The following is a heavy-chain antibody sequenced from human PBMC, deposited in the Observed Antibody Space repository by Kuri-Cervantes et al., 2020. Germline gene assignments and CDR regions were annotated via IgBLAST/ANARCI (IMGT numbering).Heavy chain of an antibody. CDR1: GFTFSSYS. D-gene: IGHD2-2*01. CDR3: ARDRVQLPAAMEGYYYYYYMDV. Sequence: GESLKISCVASGFTFSSYSMNWVRQAPGKGLEWVSYISSSSSTIYYADSVKGRFTISRDNAKNSLYLQMNSLGAEDTAVYYCARDRVQLPAAMEGYYYYYYMDVWGKGTTVTVSS. V-gene: IGHV3-48*01. J-gene: IGHJ6*03. CDR2: ISSSSSTI.